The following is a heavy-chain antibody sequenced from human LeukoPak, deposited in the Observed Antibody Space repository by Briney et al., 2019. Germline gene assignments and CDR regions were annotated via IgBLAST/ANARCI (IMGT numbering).Heavy chain of an antibody. J-gene: IGHJ4*02. Sequence: ASVKVSCKASGYTFTGYYMHWVRQAPGRGLEWMGWINPNSGGTNYAQKFQGRVTMTRDTSISTAYMELSRLRSDDTAVYYCARDLVGAVDFDYWGQGTLVTVSS. CDR2: INPNSGGT. CDR3: ARDLVGAVDFDY. CDR1: GYTFTGYY. D-gene: IGHD1-26*01. V-gene: IGHV1-2*02.